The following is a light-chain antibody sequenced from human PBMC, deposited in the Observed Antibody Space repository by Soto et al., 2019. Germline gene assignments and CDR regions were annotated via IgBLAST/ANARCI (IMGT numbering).Light chain of an antibody. V-gene: IGLV4-69*01. Sequence: QFVLTQSPSASASLGASVKLTCTLSSWNSSYAIAWHQQQPEKGPRYLMKLNSDGSHSKGDGIPDRFSGSSSGAERYLTISSLQSEDEADYYCQTWGTGIQVFGGGTKLTVL. CDR3: QTWGTGIQV. CDR1: SWNSSYA. J-gene: IGLJ2*01. CDR2: LNSDGSH.